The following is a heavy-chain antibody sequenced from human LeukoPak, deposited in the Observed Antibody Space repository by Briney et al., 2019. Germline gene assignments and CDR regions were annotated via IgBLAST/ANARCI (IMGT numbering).Heavy chain of an antibody. D-gene: IGHD3-10*01. V-gene: IGHV4-34*01. CDR1: GGSFSGYY. Sequence: SETLSLTCTVYGGSFSGYYWSWIRQPPGKGPEWIGEINHSGSTNYNPSLKSRVTISVDTSKNQFSLKLSSVTAADTAVYYYARGYDPGSYYHYWGQGTLVTVSS. J-gene: IGHJ4*02. CDR2: INHSGST. CDR3: ARGYDPGSYYHY.